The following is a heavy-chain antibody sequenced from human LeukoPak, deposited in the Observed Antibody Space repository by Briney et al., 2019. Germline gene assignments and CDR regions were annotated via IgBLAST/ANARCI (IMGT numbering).Heavy chain of an antibody. CDR3: ASSTGWVPAAMSTYYYYYMDV. V-gene: IGHV1-2*02. CDR2: INPNSVTT. Sequence: ASVKASCNPSEYTFTASYMHGWRQAPGQGRRGWGWINPNSVTTNYAQKFQGRVTMTRDTSISTAYMELSRLRSDDTAVYYCASSTGWVPAAMSTYYYYYMDVWGKGTTVTVSS. J-gene: IGHJ6*03. CDR1: EYTFTASY. D-gene: IGHD2-2*01.